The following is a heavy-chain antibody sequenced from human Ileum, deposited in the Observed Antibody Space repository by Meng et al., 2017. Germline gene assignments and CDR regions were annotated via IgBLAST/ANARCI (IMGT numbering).Heavy chain of an antibody. Sequence: SETLSLTCAVHGGSLSSYYWSWVRQPPGKGLDWIWAISRSGSTNYNPSLMSRVTISIDTSKTQFSRKLSSVTAADTAVYYCARDYSTNTSCHPFFDHWGQGTLVTVSS. V-gene: IGHV4-34*01. J-gene: IGHJ4*02. CDR2: ISRSGST. D-gene: IGHD2-2*01. CDR3: ARDYSTNTSCHPFFDH. CDR1: GGSLSSYY.